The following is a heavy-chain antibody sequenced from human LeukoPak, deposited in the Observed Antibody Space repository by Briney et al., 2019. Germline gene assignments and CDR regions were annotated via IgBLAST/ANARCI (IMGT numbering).Heavy chain of an antibody. CDR2: IYTSGST. V-gene: IGHV4-4*07. J-gene: IGHJ3*02. Sequence: SETLSLTCTVSGGSIGSYYWSWIRQPAGKGLEWIGRIYTSGSTNYNPSLKSRVTMSVDTSKNQFSLKLSSVTAADTAVYYCARDRHSRGLFDIWGQGTMVTVSS. D-gene: IGHD2-15*01. CDR3: ARDRHSRGLFDI. CDR1: GGSIGSYY.